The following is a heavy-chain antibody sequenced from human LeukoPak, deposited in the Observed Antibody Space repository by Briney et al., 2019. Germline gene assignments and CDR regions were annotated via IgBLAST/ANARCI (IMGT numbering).Heavy chain of an antibody. CDR2: ISPYSGNT. Sequence: ASVKVPCKASGYTFTRYSLLWVRQAPGQGLEWMGWISPYSGNTLSTEKVQGRLTMTTDTSTTTAYMELRSLTSDDTAIYYCARESNCGGDCYSAGFDAFDIWGQGTVVTVSS. CDR1: GYTFTRYS. J-gene: IGHJ3*02. D-gene: IGHD2-21*02. V-gene: IGHV1-18*04. CDR3: ARESNCGGDCYSAGFDAFDI.